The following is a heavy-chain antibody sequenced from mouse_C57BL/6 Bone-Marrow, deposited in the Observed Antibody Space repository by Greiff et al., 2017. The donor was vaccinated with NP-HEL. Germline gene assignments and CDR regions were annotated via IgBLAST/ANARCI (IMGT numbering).Heavy chain of an antibody. Sequence: QVQLQQPGAELVMPGASVKLSCKASGYTFPSYWMHWVKQRPGQGLEWIGEIDPSDSYTNYNQKFKGKATLTVDKSSSTAYMQLSSLTSEDSAVYYCARSVWYPYYYAMDFWGQGTSVTVSS. CDR1: GYTFPSYW. D-gene: IGHD2-10*02. CDR2: IDPSDSYT. V-gene: IGHV1-69*01. J-gene: IGHJ4*01. CDR3: ARSVWYPYYYAMDF.